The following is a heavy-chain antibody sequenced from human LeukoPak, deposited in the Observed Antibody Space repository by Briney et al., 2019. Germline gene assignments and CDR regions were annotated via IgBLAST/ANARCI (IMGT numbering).Heavy chain of an antibody. D-gene: IGHD6-13*01. CDR3: ASAGRIAAADYYYYYMDV. J-gene: IGHJ6*03. CDR2: INHSGST. Sequence: SETLSLTCAVYGGSFSGYYWSWIRQPPGKGLEWIGEINHSGSTNYNPSLKSRVTISVDTSKNQFSLKLSSVTAADTAVYYCASAGRIAAADYYYYYMDVWGKGTTVTVSS. V-gene: IGHV4-34*01. CDR1: GGSFSGYY.